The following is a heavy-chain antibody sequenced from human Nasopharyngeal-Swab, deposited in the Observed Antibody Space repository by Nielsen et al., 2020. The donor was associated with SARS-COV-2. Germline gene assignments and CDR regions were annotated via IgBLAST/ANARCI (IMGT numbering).Heavy chain of an antibody. CDR2: ISVSSLTT. CDR1: DFTFTSYS. D-gene: IGHD2-2*01. Sequence: GESLKISCAASDFTFTSYSMNWVRQAPGKGLEWLSYISVSSLTTYYADSVKGRFTISRDNAKNTLYLQINSLGVEDTAVYYCARWRGSTTWYFDYWGQGTLVTVSS. V-gene: IGHV3-48*04. J-gene: IGHJ4*02. CDR3: ARWRGSTTWYFDY.